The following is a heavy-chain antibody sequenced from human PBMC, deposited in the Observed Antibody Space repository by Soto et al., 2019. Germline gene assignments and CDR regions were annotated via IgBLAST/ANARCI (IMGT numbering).Heavy chain of an antibody. V-gene: IGHV4-59*01. J-gene: IGHJ4*02. Sequence: PSETLSLTCAVSGGSISSYYWSWIRQPPGKGLEWIGYIYYSGSTNYNPSLKSRVTISVDTSKNQFSLKLSSVTAADTAVYYCERGGNWNYGFDYWGQGTLVTVSS. CDR3: ERGGNWNYGFDY. CDR2: IYYSGST. D-gene: IGHD1-7*01. CDR1: GGSISSYY.